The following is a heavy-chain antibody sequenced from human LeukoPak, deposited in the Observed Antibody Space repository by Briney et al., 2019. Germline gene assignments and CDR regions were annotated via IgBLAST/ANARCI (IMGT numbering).Heavy chain of an antibody. CDR3: ARVNGELPDY. J-gene: IGHJ4*02. CDR2: ISSDSRTI. CDR1: GFTFSSYS. D-gene: IGHD1-26*01. V-gene: IGHV3-48*04. Sequence: GGSLRLSCAASGFTFSSYSMNWVRQAPGKGLEWVSYISSDSRTIYYADSVKGRFTISRDNAKNTLYLQMNSLRAEDTAVYYCARVNGELPDYWGQGTLVTVSS.